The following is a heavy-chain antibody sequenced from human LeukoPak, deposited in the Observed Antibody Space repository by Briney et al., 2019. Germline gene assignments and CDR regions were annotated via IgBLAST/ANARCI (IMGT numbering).Heavy chain of an antibody. J-gene: IGHJ4*02. Sequence: PSETLSLTCTVSGGSISSYYWSWIRQPPGKGLEWIGYIYYSGSTNYNPSLKSRVTISVDTSKNQFSLKLTSVTAADTAVYYCAIVGCSGSDYFTDYWGQGTLVTVSS. CDR2: IYYSGST. V-gene: IGHV4-59*08. CDR1: GGSISSYY. D-gene: IGHD5-12*01. CDR3: AIVGCSGSDYFTDY.